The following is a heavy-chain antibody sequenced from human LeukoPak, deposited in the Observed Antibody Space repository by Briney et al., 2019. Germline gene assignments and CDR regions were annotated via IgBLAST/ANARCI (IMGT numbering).Heavy chain of an antibody. CDR1: GGTFSSYT. V-gene: IGHV1-69*02. Sequence: SVKVSCKASGGTFSSYTISWVRQAPGQGLEWMGRIIPILGIANYAQKFQGRVTITADKSTSTAHMELSSLRSEDTAVYYCARSGYQWRFFDYWGQGTLVTVSS. CDR3: ARSGYQWRFFDY. J-gene: IGHJ4*02. D-gene: IGHD3-3*01. CDR2: IIPILGIA.